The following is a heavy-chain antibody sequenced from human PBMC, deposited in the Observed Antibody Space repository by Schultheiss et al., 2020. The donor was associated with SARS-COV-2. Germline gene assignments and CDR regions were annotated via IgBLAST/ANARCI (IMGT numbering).Heavy chain of an antibody. CDR3: ARDYCSGGSCYGRDYYGMDV. V-gene: IGHV3-23*01. Sequence: GESLKISCAASGFTFSNAWMSWVRQAPGKGLEWVSAISGSGGSTYYADSVKGRFTISRDNSKNTLYLQMNSLRAEDTAVYYCARDYCSGGSCYGRDYYGMDVWGQGTTVTVSS. CDR1: GFTFSNAW. CDR2: ISGSGGST. D-gene: IGHD2-15*01. J-gene: IGHJ6*02.